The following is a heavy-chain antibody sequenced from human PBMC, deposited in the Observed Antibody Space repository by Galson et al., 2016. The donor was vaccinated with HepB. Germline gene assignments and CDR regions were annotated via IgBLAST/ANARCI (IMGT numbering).Heavy chain of an antibody. V-gene: IGHV1-18*04. J-gene: IGHJ6*02. CDR1: GYTFTDYG. D-gene: IGHD3/OR15-3a*01. CDR2: INPTVGST. CDR3: TRSSDFWSMDV. Sequence: SVKVSCKASGYTFTDYGHSWVRQAPGQGPEWMGWINPTVGSTKNAEKVQDRVSMTRDMSTTTPYVELRSLRSDDTAVYYCTRSSDFWSMDVWGQGTTVIVSS.